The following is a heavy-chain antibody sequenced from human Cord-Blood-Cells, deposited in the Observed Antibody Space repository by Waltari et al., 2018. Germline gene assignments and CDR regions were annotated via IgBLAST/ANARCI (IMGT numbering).Heavy chain of an antibody. CDR2: IYYSGDT. CDR3: ARSDRGLWFRELYFDY. V-gene: IGHV4-30-4*01. J-gene: IGHJ4*02. D-gene: IGHD3-10*01. Sequence: QVQLQESGPGLVKPSQTLSLTCTVSGGSISSGDYYWSWIRQPPGKGLEWIGYIYYSGDTSDNPALKSRVTISVDTSENQFSRKLSSVTAADTAVYYCARSDRGLWFRELYFDYWGQGTLVTVSS. CDR1: GGSISSGDYY.